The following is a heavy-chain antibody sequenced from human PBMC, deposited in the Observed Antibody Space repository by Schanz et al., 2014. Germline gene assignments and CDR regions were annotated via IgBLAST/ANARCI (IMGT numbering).Heavy chain of an antibody. V-gene: IGHV3-66*02. CDR3: AKGPYYYYYMDV. J-gene: IGHJ6*03. CDR1: GFAFSSFA. CDR2: IFTDGRT. Sequence: EVQLLESGGGLVQPGGSLRLSCVASGFAFSSFAMTWVRQAPGRGLEWVSIIFTDGRTYYADSVKGRFTISRDSSKNTLFLQMNSLRTEDTAVYYCAKGPYYYYYMDVWGNGTTVTVSS.